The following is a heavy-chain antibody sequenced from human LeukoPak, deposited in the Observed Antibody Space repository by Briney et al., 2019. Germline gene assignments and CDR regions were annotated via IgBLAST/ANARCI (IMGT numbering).Heavy chain of an antibody. D-gene: IGHD3-22*01. V-gene: IGHV4-38-2*02. Sequence: TSETLSLTCTVSGYSISSGYYWGWIRQPPGKGLEWIGSIYHSGSTYYNPSLKSRVTISVDTSKNQFSLKLSSVTAADTAVYYSARAEAGPYDSSGRHYYYYYMDVWGKGTTVTVSS. CDR1: GYSISSGYY. J-gene: IGHJ6*03. CDR2: IYHSGST. CDR3: ARAEAGPYDSSGRHYYYYYMDV.